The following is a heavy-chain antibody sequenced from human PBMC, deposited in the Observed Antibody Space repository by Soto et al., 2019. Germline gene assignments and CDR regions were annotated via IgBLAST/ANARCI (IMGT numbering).Heavy chain of an antibody. D-gene: IGHD4-17*01. CDR3: ARDTQDYGDYVTWYFDL. J-gene: IGHJ2*01. CDR1: GFTFSSYG. V-gene: IGHV3-33*01. Sequence: GGSLRLSCAASGFTFSSYGMHWVRQAPGKGLEWVAVIWYDGSNKYYADPVKGRFTISRDNSKNTLYLQMNSLRAEDTAVYYCARDTQDYGDYVTWYFDLGGRGPLVT. CDR2: IWYDGSNK.